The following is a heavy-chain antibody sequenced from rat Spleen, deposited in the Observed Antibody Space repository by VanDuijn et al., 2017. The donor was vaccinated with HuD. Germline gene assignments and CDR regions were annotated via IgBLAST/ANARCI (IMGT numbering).Heavy chain of an antibody. J-gene: IGHJ3*01. CDR3: VRQDTSGYSNWFAY. Sequence: EVQLVESDGGLVQPGRSLKLSCSVSGFTFSNFDMAWVRQAPTKGLEWVSSISPSGVTYYRDSVKGRFTVSRENAKNTLYLQLDSLRSEDTATYYCVRQDTSGYSNWFAYWGQGTLVTVSS. CDR1: GFTFSNFD. V-gene: IGHV5S13*01. D-gene: IGHD4-3*01. CDR2: ISPSGVT.